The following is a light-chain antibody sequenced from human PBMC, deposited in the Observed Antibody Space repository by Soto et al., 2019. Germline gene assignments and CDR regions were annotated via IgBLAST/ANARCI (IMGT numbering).Light chain of an antibody. CDR1: QTISSW. CDR3: QQYHTSSIT. V-gene: IGKV1-5*01. J-gene: IGKJ5*01. CDR2: DAS. Sequence: DIQMTQSPSTLSASVVDRVTITCGASQTISSWLAWYQQKPGKAPNLLIYDASTLERGVPSRFSGTGSGTEFTLTIDSLQPDDFATYYCQQYHTSSITFGQGTRLEIK.